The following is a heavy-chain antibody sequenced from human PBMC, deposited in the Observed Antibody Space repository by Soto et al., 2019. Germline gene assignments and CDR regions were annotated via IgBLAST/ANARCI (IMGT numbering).Heavy chain of an antibody. CDR3: ARETIAAAGVWFDP. CDR2: IYYSGST. Sequence: QVQLQESGPGLVKPSQTLSLTCTVSGGSISSGGYYWSWIRQHPGKGLEWIGYIYYSGSTYYNPSPKSRVTISVDTSKNQFSLKLSSVTAADTAVYYCARETIAAAGVWFDPWGQGTLVTVSS. V-gene: IGHV4-31*03. J-gene: IGHJ5*02. CDR1: GGSISSGGYY. D-gene: IGHD6-13*01.